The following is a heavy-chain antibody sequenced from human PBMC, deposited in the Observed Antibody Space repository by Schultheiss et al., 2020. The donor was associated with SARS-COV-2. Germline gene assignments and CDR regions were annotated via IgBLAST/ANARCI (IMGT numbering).Heavy chain of an antibody. CDR1: GFTFSSYA. J-gene: IGHJ4*02. D-gene: IGHD5-24*01. V-gene: IGHV3-64D*06. CDR2: ISSNGGST. CDR3: VAEGGWLQFDY. Sequence: GGSLRLSCSASGFTFSSYAMHWVRQAPGKGLEYVSAISSNGGSTYYADSVKGRFTISRDNSKNTLYLQMSSLRAEDTAVYYCVAEGGWLQFDYWGQGTLVTVSS.